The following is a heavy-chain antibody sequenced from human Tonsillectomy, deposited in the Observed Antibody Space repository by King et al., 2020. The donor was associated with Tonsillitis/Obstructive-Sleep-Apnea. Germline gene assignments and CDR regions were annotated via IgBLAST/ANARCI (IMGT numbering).Heavy chain of an antibody. J-gene: IGHJ4*02. CDR3: SRDQDYYGSGSPAFGY. CDR2: IICKAYSGTR. CDR1: GFTFGDYA. D-gene: IGHD3-10*01. Sequence: VQLVESGGGLVKPGRSLRLSCTASGFTFGDYAMSWFRQAPGRGLVCVGFIICKAYSGTRAYVASVKGRFTISSDDSKNMDYLQMNSLKTEDTAVYYCSRDQDYYGSGSPAFGYWGQGTLVTVSS. V-gene: IGHV3-49*05.